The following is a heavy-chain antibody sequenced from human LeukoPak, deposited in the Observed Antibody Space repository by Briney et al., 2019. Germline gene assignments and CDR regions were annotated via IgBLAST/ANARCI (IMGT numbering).Heavy chain of an antibody. CDR1: TFTFSDYW. V-gene: IGHV3-74*01. J-gene: IGHJ4*02. CDR3: ARDLMVGSPFDS. CDR2: INSDGSGT. Sequence: GGSLRLSCAASTFTFSDYWMHWVRQAPGKGLVWVSRINSDGSGTRYADSVKGRFPISRDNAKNTLYLQMNSLTAEDTAVYYCARDLMVGSPFDSWGQGSLVTVSS. D-gene: IGHD2-8*01.